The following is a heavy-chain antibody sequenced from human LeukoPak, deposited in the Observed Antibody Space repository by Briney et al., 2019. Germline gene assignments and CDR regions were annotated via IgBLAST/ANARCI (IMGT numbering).Heavy chain of an antibody. V-gene: IGHV3-7*01. CDR1: GFTFSSYW. CDR3: ARGRTGTISIADY. Sequence: GGSLRLSCAASGFTFSSYWMSWVRQAPGKGPEWVANIKQDGSEKYYVDSVKGRFTISRDNAKNSLYLQMNSLRAEDKAVYYCARGRTGTISIADYWGQGTLVTVSS. J-gene: IGHJ4*02. D-gene: IGHD1-7*01. CDR2: IKQDGSEK.